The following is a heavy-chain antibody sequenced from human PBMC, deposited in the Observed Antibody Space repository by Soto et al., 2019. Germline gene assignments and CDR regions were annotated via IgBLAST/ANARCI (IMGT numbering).Heavy chain of an antibody. CDR3: ARTSGLIAAAGTSWFDP. Sequence: QVQLVQSGAEVRKPGSSVKVSCKASGGTFSSYTISWVRQAPGQGLEWMGRIIPILGIANYAQKFQGRVTITADKSTSTAYMEPSSLRSEDAAVYYCARTSGLIAAAGTSWFDPWGQGTLVTVSS. J-gene: IGHJ5*02. CDR2: IIPILGIA. V-gene: IGHV1-69*02. CDR1: GGTFSSYT. D-gene: IGHD6-13*01.